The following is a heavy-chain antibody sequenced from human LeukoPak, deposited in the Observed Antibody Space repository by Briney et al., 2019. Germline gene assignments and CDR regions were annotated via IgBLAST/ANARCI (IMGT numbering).Heavy chain of an antibody. Sequence: SETLSLTCTVSGGSIGSYYWIWIRQPPGKGLEWIGYVYYSGHTNYNPSLKSRVTISVDTSKNQFFLKLRSVTAADTAVYYCARSKTGEYSYDNSGYSFDKWGQGALVTVSS. CDR1: GGSIGSYY. D-gene: IGHD3-22*01. CDR2: VYYSGHT. V-gene: IGHV4-59*01. CDR3: ARSKTGEYSYDNSGYSFDK. J-gene: IGHJ4*02.